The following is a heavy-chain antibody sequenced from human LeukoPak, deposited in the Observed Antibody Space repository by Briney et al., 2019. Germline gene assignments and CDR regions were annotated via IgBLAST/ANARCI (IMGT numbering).Heavy chain of an antibody. CDR1: GGSFSGYY. V-gene: IGHV4-34*01. D-gene: IGHD3-3*01. J-gene: IGHJ5*02. CDR3: ASLASTSYDFWSGYYKWFDP. CDR2: INHSGST. Sequence: PSETLSLTCAVYGGSFSGYYWSWIRQPPGKGLERIGEINHSGSTNYNPSLKSRVTISVDTPKNQFSLKLSSVTAADTAVYYCASLASTSYDFWSGYYKWFDPWGQGTLVTVSS.